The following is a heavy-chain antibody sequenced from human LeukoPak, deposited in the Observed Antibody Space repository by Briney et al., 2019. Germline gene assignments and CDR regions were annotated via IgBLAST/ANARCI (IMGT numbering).Heavy chain of an antibody. D-gene: IGHD2-8*01. J-gene: IGHJ6*03. CDR2: FSGSGGTT. CDR3: ANGNRCTSPNCLGYYYFYMDV. V-gene: IGHV3-23*01. CDR1: GFTFSNYA. Sequence: GGSLRLSCAASGFTFSNYAMNWVRQAPGRGLEWVSGFSGSGGTTYYADSVKGRFTISRNNSKNTLYLQMNSLRVEDTAVYYCANGNRCTSPNCLGYYYFYMDVWGKGTTVTVSS.